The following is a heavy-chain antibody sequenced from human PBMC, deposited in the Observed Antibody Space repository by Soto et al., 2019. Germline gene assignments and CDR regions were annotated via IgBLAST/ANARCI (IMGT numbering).Heavy chain of an antibody. J-gene: IGHJ5*02. CDR1: GRTFSSYA. Sequence: SVKVACKASGRTFSSYASSWVRQAPGQGLEWMGGGIPIFGTANSAQKVQGRVTITADESTSTAYMELSSLRSEDTAVYYCARVNTITITHKNWFDPWGQGTLVTVSS. CDR3: ARVNTITITHKNWFDP. D-gene: IGHD5-12*01. CDR2: GIPIFGTA. V-gene: IGHV1-69*13.